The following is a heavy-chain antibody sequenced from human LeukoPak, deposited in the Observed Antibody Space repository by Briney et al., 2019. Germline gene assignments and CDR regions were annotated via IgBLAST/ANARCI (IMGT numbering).Heavy chain of an antibody. CDR1: GSTFTTYP. J-gene: IGHJ4*02. Sequence: GGSLKLSCPPLGSTFTTYPLTWFGQAQGKGLEGSSSISSSSSYIKYADSVKGRFTISRDNAKNSLYLQMNSLRAEDTAVYYCARGRGVGATALDYWGQGTLVTVSS. CDR2: ISSSSSYI. V-gene: IGHV3-21*01. D-gene: IGHD1-26*01. CDR3: ARGRGVGATALDY.